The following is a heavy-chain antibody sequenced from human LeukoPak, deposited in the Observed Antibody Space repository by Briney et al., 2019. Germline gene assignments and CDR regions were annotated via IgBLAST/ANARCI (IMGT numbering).Heavy chain of an antibody. D-gene: IGHD1/OR15-1a*01. CDR2: IGNAGDT. CDR3: ASRTSWYYGLDV. CDR1: GFSFRKND. J-gene: IGHJ6*02. Sequence: GGCLRLSCAASGFSFRKNDMHWVRQRTGKGLEWVSGIGNAGDTNYAGSVKGRFTISRDMAKSSLYLQMNSLRAEDAAVYYCASRTSWYYGLDVWDQGTTVIVSS. V-gene: IGHV3-13*01.